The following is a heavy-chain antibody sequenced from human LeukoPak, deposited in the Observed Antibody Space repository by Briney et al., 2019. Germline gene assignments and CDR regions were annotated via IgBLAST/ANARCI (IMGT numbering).Heavy chain of an antibody. CDR2: IIPILGIA. J-gene: IGHJ5*02. CDR1: GGTFSSYA. Sequence: SVKVSCKASGGTFSSYAINWVRQAPGQGVEWMGRIIPILGIANYAQKCQCRVTITADKSTSTAYMELSSLRSEDTAVYCCGSRLYCGSDCYRGGNWFDPWGQETLVTVCS. D-gene: IGHD2-21*02. V-gene: IGHV1-69*04. CDR3: GSRLYCGSDCYRGGNWFDP.